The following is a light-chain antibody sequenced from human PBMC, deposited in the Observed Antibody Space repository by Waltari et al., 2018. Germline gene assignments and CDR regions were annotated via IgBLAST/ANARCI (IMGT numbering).Light chain of an antibody. J-gene: IGKJ2*01. CDR3: QQSRQWPRRT. CDR1: QSVSSN. CDR2: GAS. V-gene: IGKV3-15*01. Sequence: EIMMTQSPATLSVSPGERATLSCRASQSVSSNLAWYQQKPGQAPRLLIYGASTRATGIPARFSGSGSGTEFTLTISSLQSEDFAVYYCQQSRQWPRRTFGQGTKLEI.